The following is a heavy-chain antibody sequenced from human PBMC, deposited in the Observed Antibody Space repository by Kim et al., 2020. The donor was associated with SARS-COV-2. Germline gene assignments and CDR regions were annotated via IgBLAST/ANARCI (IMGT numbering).Heavy chain of an antibody. J-gene: IGHJ4*02. CDR1: GGSFSGYY. CDR2: INHSGST. Sequence: SETLSLTCAVYGGSFSGYYWSWIRQPPGKGLGWIGEINHSGSTNYNPSLKSRVTISVDTSKNQFSLKLSSVTAADTAVYYCASSPATYYYGSGSYYRPKGHPFDYWGQGTLVTVSS. V-gene: IGHV4-34*01. D-gene: IGHD3-10*01. CDR3: ASSPATYYYGSGSYYRPKGHPFDY.